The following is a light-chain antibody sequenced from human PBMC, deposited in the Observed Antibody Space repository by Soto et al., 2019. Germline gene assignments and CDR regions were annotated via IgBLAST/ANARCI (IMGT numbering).Light chain of an antibody. CDR1: QSISTC. CDR3: HQYNSYWP. Sequence: QMTQSPSTLSASVGGRVTITCRASQSISTCLAWYHQKPGKAPKLLIYDPFSLESGVPSRFSGSVSGAEFTLTFCRLQADDFATYYCHQYNSYWPCGQGTKVDIK. V-gene: IGKV1-5*01. CDR2: DPF. J-gene: IGKJ1*01.